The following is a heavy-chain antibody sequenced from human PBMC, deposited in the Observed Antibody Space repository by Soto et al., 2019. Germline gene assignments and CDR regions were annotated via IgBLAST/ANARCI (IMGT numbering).Heavy chain of an antibody. CDR3: ARDWPGRFVVVTEGMDV. J-gene: IGHJ6*02. CDR1: GYTFTSYG. D-gene: IGHD2-21*02. V-gene: IGHV1-18*01. Sequence: QVRLVQSGAEVKKPGASVKVSCKASGYTFTSYGISWVRQAPGQGREGMGWISAYNGNTNYAQKLQGRVTMTTDTPTSTAYMERRSLRSDDTTVYYWARDWPGRFVVVTEGMDVWGQGTTVTVSS. CDR2: ISAYNGNT.